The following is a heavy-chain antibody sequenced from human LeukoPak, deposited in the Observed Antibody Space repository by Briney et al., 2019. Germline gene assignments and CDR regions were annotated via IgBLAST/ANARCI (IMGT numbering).Heavy chain of an antibody. CDR2: ISAGGGST. CDR1: GFTFSSSA. Sequence: GGSLRLSCAASGFTFSSSAMSWFRQAPGKGLEWVSTISAGGGSTYYADSVKGRFTISGDNSKNTLYLHLNGLRAEDTAVYYCAKNYFDSSGYYFQPGHWGQGTLVAVSS. CDR3: AKNYFDSSGYYFQPGH. D-gene: IGHD3-22*01. V-gene: IGHV3-23*01. J-gene: IGHJ4*02.